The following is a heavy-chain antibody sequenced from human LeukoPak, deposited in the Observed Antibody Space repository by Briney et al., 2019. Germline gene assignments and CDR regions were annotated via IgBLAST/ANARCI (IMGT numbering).Heavy chain of an antibody. D-gene: IGHD5-12*01. CDR2: TSSRSSYI. J-gene: IGHJ4*02. Sequence: GGSLRLSCAASGFTFSSYSMNWVRQAPGKGLGWVSSTSSRSSYIYYTDSVKGRFTISRDNAKNSLYLQMNSLRAEDTAVYYCARGGEFSGYEIWRQGPLVTVSS. V-gene: IGHV3-21*01. CDR1: GFTFSSYS. CDR3: ARGGEFSGYEI.